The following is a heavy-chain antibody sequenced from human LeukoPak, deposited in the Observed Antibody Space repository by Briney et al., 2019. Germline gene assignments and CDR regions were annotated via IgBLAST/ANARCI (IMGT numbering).Heavy chain of an antibody. V-gene: IGHV1-2*02. CDR3: ARASGIAAAGDFDY. CDR1: GYTFTGYY. CDR2: INPNSGGT. Sequence: ASVKVSCKASGYTFTGYYMHWVRQAPGQGLEWMGWINPNSGGTNYAQKFQGRVTMTRDTSISTAYMELSRLRSDDTAVYYCARASGIAAAGDFDYWGQGTWSPSPQ. J-gene: IGHJ4*02. D-gene: IGHD6-13*01.